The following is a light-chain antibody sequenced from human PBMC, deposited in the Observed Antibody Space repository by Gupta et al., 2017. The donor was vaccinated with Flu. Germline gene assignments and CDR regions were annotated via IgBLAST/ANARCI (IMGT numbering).Light chain of an antibody. J-gene: IGLJ2*01. CDR3: QAWDRTTVL. V-gene: IGLV3-1*01. Sequence: SYELAQPPSVSVSAGQTASITCSGDKLGEIYTCWYQQRPGQSPGVVIYQDDKRPSGIPERFYAANSGNKATLNISGTQAVEEADDYCQAWDRTTVLFGGGTKLTVL. CDR2: QDD. CDR1: KLGEIY.